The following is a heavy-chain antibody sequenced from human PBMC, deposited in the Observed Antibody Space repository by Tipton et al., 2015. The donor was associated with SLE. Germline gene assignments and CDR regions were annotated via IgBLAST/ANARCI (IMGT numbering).Heavy chain of an antibody. V-gene: IGHV3-30*02. CDR3: AKDHNSGYDEGVDY. D-gene: IGHD5-12*01. CDR2: IRYDGSNK. J-gene: IGHJ4*02. CDR1: GFTFSSYG. Sequence: SLRLSCAASGFTFSSYGMHWVRQAPGKGLEWAAFIRYDGSNKYYADSVKGRFTISRDNSKNTLYLQMNSLRAEDTAVYYCAKDHNSGYDEGVDYWGQGTLVTVSS.